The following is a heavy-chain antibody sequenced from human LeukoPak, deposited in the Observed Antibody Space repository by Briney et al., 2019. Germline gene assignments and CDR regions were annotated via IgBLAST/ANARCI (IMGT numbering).Heavy chain of an antibody. J-gene: IGHJ4*02. CDR2: ISAYNGNT. Sequence: ASVKVSCKASGYTFTSYYMHWVRQAPGQGLEWMGWISAYNGNTNYAQKLQGRVTMTTDTSTSTAYMELRSLRSDDTAVYYCARDLSPLPPDYWGQGTLVTVSS. CDR1: GYTFTSYY. CDR3: ARDLSPLPPDY. V-gene: IGHV1-18*04.